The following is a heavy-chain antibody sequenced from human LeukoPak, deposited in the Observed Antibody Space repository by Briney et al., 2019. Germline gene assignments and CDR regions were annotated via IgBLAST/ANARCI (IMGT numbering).Heavy chain of an antibody. V-gene: IGHV3-23*01. J-gene: IGHJ4*02. CDR2: IFPSSVEI. Sequence: GGSLRLSCAASGFTFSDFPIIWVRQAPGKGLEWVSTIFPSSVEIHYADSVKGRFTISRDNSRSTLSLQMDSLRAEDTATYYCATYRQIQVPFEFWGQGTLVTVSS. D-gene: IGHD5-18*01. CDR1: GFTFSDFP. CDR3: ATYRQIQVPFEF.